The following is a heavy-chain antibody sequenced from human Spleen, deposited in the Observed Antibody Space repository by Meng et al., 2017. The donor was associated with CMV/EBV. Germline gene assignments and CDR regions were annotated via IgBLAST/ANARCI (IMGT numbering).Heavy chain of an antibody. Sequence: SETLSLTCTVSGGSISSSSYYWGWIRQPPGKGLEWIGSIYYSGSTYYNPSLKSRVTISVDTSKNQFSLKLSSVTAADTAVYYCARDNYYSNARFDHWGQGTLVTVSS. CDR3: ARDNYYSNARFDH. CDR1: GGSISSSSYY. D-gene: IGHD4-11*01. V-gene: IGHV4-39*07. J-gene: IGHJ5*02. CDR2: IYYSGST.